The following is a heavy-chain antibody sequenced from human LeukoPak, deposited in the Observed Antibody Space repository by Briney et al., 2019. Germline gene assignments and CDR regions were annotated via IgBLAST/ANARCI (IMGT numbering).Heavy chain of an antibody. CDR2: INHSGST. CDR1: GGSFSGYY. D-gene: IGHD6-19*01. V-gene: IGHV4-34*01. Sequence: SETLSLTCAVYGGSFSGYYWSWIRQPPGKGLEWIGEINHSGSTNYNPSLKSRVTISVDTSKNQFSLKLSSVTAADTAVYYCASLLWLGYWGQGTLVTVSS. CDR3: ASLLWLGY. J-gene: IGHJ4*02.